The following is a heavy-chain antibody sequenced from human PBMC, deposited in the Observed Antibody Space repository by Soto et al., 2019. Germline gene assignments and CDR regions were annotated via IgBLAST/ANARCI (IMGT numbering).Heavy chain of an antibody. J-gene: IGHJ6*02. CDR3: ARGNFYYGLVV. CDR2: FSDSGST. V-gene: IGHV4-34*01. CDR1: GGSFSGNY. Sequence: SETLSLTCAVYGGSFSGNYWSWIRQPPGKGLEWIGEFSDSGSTNYNPSLKSRVTISEDMSKSQFSLKLSSVTAADTAVYYCARGNFYYGLVVLGQGTTVSAS.